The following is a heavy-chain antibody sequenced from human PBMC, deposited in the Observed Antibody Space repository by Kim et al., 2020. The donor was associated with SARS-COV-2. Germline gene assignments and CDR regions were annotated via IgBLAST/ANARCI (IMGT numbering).Heavy chain of an antibody. D-gene: IGHD2-2*01. CDR2: ISAYNGNT. CDR3: AREKFQVVPAAISGWDYYYMDV. J-gene: IGHJ6*03. CDR1: GYTFTSYG. Sequence: ASVKVSCKASGYTFTSYGISWVRQAPGQGLEWMGWISAYNGNTNYAQKLQGRVTMTTDTSTSTAYMELRSLRSDDTAVYYCAREKFQVVPAAISGWDYYYMDVWGKGTTVTVSS. V-gene: IGHV1-18*01.